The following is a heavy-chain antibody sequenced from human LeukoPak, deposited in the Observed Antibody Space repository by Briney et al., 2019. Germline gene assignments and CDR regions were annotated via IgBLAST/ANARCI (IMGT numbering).Heavy chain of an antibody. J-gene: IGHJ6*03. CDR3: ARVLRYCSGGNCYSGGLGYMDV. CDR2: ISRSGSTK. D-gene: IGHD2-15*01. CDR1: GGSFSAFF. V-gene: IGHV3-11*01. Sequence: LSLTCAVSGGSFSAFFWRWIRQAPGKGLEWVSSISRSGSTKYYADSVKGRFTISRDNAKNPLFLQMNSLRAEDTAVYYCARVLRYCSGGNCYSGGLGYMDVWGKGTTVTISS.